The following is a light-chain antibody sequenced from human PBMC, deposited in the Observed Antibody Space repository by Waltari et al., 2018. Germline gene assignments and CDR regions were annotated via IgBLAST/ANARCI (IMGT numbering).Light chain of an antibody. V-gene: IGLV2-23*02. CDR3: CSYAGRGTYV. J-gene: IGLJ1*01. CDR2: EVI. CDR1: TSDVGNYDL. Sequence: QSALTQPASVSGTPGQSITISCTGTTSDVGNYDLVSWYQQPPGKAPKLLSCEVIKRPSVVSSRFSGSKSGTTASLTIAGLQAEDEADYYCCSYAGRGTYVFGSGTKVTVL.